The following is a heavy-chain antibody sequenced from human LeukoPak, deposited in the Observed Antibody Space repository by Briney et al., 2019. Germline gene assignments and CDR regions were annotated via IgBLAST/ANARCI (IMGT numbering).Heavy chain of an antibody. CDR3: ARGRVVVAAKGYAFDI. CDR1: GGTFSSYA. D-gene: IGHD2-15*01. CDR2: IIPIFGTA. J-gene: IGHJ3*02. Sequence: GASVKVSCKASGGTFSSYAISWVRQAPGQGLEWMGGIIPIFGTANYAQKFQGRVTITADESTSTAYMELSSLRSEDTAVYYCARGRVVVAAKGYAFDIWGQGTMVTVSS. V-gene: IGHV1-69*13.